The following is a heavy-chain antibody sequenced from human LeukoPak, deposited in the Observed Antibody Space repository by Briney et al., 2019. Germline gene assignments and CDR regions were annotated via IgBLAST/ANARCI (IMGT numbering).Heavy chain of an antibody. J-gene: IGHJ4*02. Sequence: GGSLRLSCAASGFTFSSYSMNCVRQAPGKGLEWVSSISSSSSYIYYADSVKGRFTISRDNAKNSLYLQMNSLRAEDTAVYYCARSTAGIVGATGYWGQGTLVTVSS. CDR2: ISSSSSYI. CDR1: GFTFSSYS. D-gene: IGHD1-26*01. V-gene: IGHV3-21*01. CDR3: ARSTAGIVGATGY.